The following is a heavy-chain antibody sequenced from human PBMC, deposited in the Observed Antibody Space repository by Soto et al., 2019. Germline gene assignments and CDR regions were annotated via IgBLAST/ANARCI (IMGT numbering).Heavy chain of an antibody. CDR3: ARGVAVADYNWFDP. V-gene: IGHV3-33*01. CDR1: GFTFSSYG. D-gene: IGHD6-19*01. J-gene: IGHJ5*02. Sequence: ESGGGVVQPGRSLRLSCAASGFTFSSYGMHWVRQAPGKGLEWVAVIWYDGSNKYYADSVKGRFTISRDNSKNTLYLQMNSLRAEDTAVYYCARGVAVADYNWFDPWGQGTLVTVSS. CDR2: IWYDGSNK.